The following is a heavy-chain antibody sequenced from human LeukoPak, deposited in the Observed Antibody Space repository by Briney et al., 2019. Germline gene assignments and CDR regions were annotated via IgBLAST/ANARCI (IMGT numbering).Heavy chain of an antibody. D-gene: IGHD6-19*01. CDR2: ISSGSTI. J-gene: IGHJ4*02. CDR3: ARVGLAVAGTIDY. CDR1: GFTFSSYE. V-gene: IGHV3-48*03. Sequence: GGSLRLSCAASGFTFSSYEMNWVRQAPGKGLEWVSYISSGSTIYYADSVKGRFTISRDNAKNSLYLQMNSLRAEDTAVYYCARVGLAVAGTIDYWGQGTLVTVSS.